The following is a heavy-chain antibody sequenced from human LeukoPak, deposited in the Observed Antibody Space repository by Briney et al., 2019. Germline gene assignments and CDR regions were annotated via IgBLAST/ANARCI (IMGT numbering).Heavy chain of an antibody. Sequence: ASVKVSCKASGYTFTSYGISWVRQAPGQGLEWMGWISACNGNTNYAQKLQGRVTMTTDTSTSTAYMELRSLRSDDTAVYYCARDYRVNYYDSSGHVYWGQGTLVTVSS. CDR3: ARDYRVNYYDSSGHVY. D-gene: IGHD3-22*01. J-gene: IGHJ4*02. V-gene: IGHV1-18*01. CDR1: GYTFTSYG. CDR2: ISACNGNT.